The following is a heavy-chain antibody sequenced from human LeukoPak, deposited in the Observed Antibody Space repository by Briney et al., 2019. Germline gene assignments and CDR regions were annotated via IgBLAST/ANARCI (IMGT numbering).Heavy chain of an antibody. CDR3: ARAHSRSFDI. J-gene: IGHJ3*02. Sequence: ASVRVSCKASGYTFTSSEIHWVRQAPGQGREGMGWLNPNSGNTGYAQKFQGRVTFTRESSTSTAYMEVTRQRSEDTAVYYCARAHSRSFDIWGQGTMVTVSS. V-gene: IGHV1-8*03. CDR1: GYTFTSSE. CDR2: LNPNSGNT. D-gene: IGHD3-16*02.